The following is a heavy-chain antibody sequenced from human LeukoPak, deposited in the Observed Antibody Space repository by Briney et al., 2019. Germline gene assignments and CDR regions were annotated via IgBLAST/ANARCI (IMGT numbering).Heavy chain of an antibody. Sequence: SETLSLTCAVYGGSFSGYYWSWIRQPPGKGLEWIGEINHSGSTNYNPSLKSRVTISVDTSKNQFSLKLSSVTAADTAVYYCASKDTAMVTLDYWGQGTLVTVSS. CDR3: ASKDTAMVTLDY. V-gene: IGHV4-34*01. CDR2: INHSGST. D-gene: IGHD5-18*01. J-gene: IGHJ4*02. CDR1: GGSFSGYY.